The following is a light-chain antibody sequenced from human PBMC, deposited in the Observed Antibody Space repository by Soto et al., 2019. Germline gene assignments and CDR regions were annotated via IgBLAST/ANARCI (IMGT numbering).Light chain of an antibody. CDR2: GAS. J-gene: IGKJ1*01. V-gene: IGKV3-20*01. CDR1: QSVSSSY. CDR3: KHSET. Sequence: EIVLTQSPGTLSLSPGERATLSCRASQSVSSSYLAWYQQKPGQAPRLLIFGASSRAAGFTDRFSGSESGIAFTLLNSREVAEYFSVYYYKHSETFGQGTKVEIK.